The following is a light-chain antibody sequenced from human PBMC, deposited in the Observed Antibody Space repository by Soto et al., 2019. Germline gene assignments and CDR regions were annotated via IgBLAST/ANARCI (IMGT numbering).Light chain of an antibody. CDR2: AAA. Sequence: DIQMTQSPSSLSASVGDRVTITCRASQGIRDALGWYQQKPGKAPKRLIYAAASLQSGVPSRFSGSGSGTEFTLTISSLQPEEFATYYGLQHNSYPHTFGQGTKVETK. J-gene: IGKJ1*01. V-gene: IGKV1-17*01. CDR3: LQHNSYPHT. CDR1: QGIRDA.